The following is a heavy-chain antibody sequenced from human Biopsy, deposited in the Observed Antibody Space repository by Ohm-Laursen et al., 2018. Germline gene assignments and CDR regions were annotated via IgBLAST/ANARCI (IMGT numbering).Heavy chain of an antibody. D-gene: IGHD4-17*01. J-gene: IGHJ4*02. CDR2: ISSDGST. CDR1: GFIFSSAW. CDR3: ATDHYGSINY. Sequence: SLRLSCAAFGFIFSSAWMHWVRQAPGKGLVWVSCISSDGSTTYADSVKGRFTISRDNAKNTAYLQMNSLRADDTALYYCATDHYGSINYWGQGTLVTVSS. V-gene: IGHV3-74*01.